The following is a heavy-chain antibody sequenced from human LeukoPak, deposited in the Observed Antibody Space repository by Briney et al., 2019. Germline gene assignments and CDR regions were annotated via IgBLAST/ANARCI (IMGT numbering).Heavy chain of an antibody. D-gene: IGHD2-21*02. V-gene: IGHV1-2*06. CDR1: GYTFTGYY. Sequence: GASVNVSCKASGYTFTGYYMHWVRQAPAQGLEWMGRINPNSGGTNYAQTFQGRVTMTRDTSISTAYMELSRLRSDDTAVYYCARVPPYCGGDCPYYFDYWGQGTLVTVSS. J-gene: IGHJ4*02. CDR2: INPNSGGT. CDR3: ARVPPYCGGDCPYYFDY.